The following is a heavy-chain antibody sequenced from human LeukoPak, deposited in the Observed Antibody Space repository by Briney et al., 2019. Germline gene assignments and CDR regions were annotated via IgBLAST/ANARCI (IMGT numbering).Heavy chain of an antibody. Sequence: GGSLRLSCAASGCTFSSYWMSWVRQAPGKGLEWVANIKQDGSEKYYVDSVKGRFTISRDNAKNSLYLQMDSLRAEDTAVYYCASPRSSGWYGDDAFDIWGQGTMVTVSS. D-gene: IGHD6-19*01. CDR2: IKQDGSEK. CDR1: GCTFSSYW. V-gene: IGHV3-7*01. CDR3: ASPRSSGWYGDDAFDI. J-gene: IGHJ3*02.